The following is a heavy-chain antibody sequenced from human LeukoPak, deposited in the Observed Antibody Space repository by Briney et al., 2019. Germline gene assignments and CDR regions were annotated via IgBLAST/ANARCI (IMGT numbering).Heavy chain of an antibody. CDR3: AKDLERLLWFGELYSPFDY. V-gene: IGHV3-30*18. Sequence: GGSLRLSCAASGFTFSSYGMYWVRQAPGKGLEWVAVISYDGSNKYYADSVKGRFTISRDNSKNTLYLQMNSLRAEDTAVYYCAKDLERLLWFGELYSPFDYWGQGTLVTVSS. J-gene: IGHJ4*02. CDR2: ISYDGSNK. D-gene: IGHD3-10*01. CDR1: GFTFSSYG.